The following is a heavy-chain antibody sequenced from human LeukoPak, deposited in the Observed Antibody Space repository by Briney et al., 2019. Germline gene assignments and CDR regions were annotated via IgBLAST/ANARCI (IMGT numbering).Heavy chain of an antibody. J-gene: IGHJ4*02. CDR1: GGSISSYY. Sequence: SETLSPTCTVSGGSISSYYWSWIRQPAGKGLEWIGRIYTSGSTNYNPSLKSRVTMSVDTSKNQFSLKLSSVTAADTAVYYCARDGFGYSYGYYFDYWGQGTLVTVSS. CDR2: IYTSGST. CDR3: ARDGFGYSYGYYFDY. V-gene: IGHV4-4*07. D-gene: IGHD5-18*01.